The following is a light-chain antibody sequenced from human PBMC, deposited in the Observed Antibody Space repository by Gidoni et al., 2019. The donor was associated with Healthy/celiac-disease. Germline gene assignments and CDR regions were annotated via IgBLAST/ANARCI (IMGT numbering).Light chain of an antibody. CDR2: LGS. CDR3: MQALQTPPIT. V-gene: IGKV2-28*01. CDR1: QSLLHSNGYIY. J-gene: IGKJ5*01. Sequence: DIVMTQSPLALPVTPGEPASIACRSSQSLLHSNGYIYLEWYLQKPGPSPQLLIYLGSNRTSEVPDRLSGSGSGPEFTLKISRVEAEDVGVYSCMQALQTPPITFGQGTRLEIK.